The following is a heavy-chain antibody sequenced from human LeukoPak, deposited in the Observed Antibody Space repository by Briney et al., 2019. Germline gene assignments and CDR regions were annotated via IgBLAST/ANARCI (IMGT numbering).Heavy chain of an antibody. Sequence: WVRQPPGKGLEWVSSISGSGDSTYYADSVKGRFTISRDNSKNTLYLQMNSLRAEDTAVYYCAKASRLLHGSGSYPGYFDYWGQGTLVTVSS. V-gene: IGHV3-23*01. CDR3: AKASRLLHGSGSYPGYFDY. D-gene: IGHD3-10*01. CDR2: ISGSGDST. J-gene: IGHJ4*02.